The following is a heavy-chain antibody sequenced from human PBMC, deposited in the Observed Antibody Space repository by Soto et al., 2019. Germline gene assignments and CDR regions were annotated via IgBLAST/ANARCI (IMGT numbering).Heavy chain of an antibody. CDR2: ISGSDGSA. J-gene: IGHJ3*01. CDR3: AKEDDSWTNGYFDL. CDR1: GFDFGNYD. Sequence: EGQLLESGGGWVQPGGSLRLSCAASGFDFGNYDMSWVRQAPGKGLEWVAGISGSDGSAYYADSVKGRFTISRDNSKDTVYVQMNSLRSEDTAISYFAKEDDSWTNGYFDLWGQGTLVTVSS. D-gene: IGHD2-8*01. V-gene: IGHV3-23*01.